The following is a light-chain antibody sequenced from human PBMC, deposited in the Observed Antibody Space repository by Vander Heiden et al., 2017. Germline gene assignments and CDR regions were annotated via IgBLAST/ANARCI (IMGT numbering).Light chain of an antibody. CDR2: ASS. V-gene: IGKV1-39*01. Sequence: DIQMTQSPSSLSASVGDRVTITCRASQSISSYLNWYQQKPGNAPKLLIDASSRLQSGVPSRFSGSASGTDFPLTISRLQPEDFATYYCQQSDSTLWTFGQGTKVEIK. CDR3: QQSDSTLWT. CDR1: QSISSY. J-gene: IGKJ1*01.